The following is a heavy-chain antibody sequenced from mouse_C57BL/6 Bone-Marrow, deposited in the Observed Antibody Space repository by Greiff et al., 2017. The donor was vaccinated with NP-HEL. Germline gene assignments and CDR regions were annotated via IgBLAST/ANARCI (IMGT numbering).Heavy chain of an antibody. D-gene: IGHD1-1*01. J-gene: IGHJ2*01. CDR3: ARDRYYGSSSDD. V-gene: IGHV5-4*01. Sequence: EVKLVESGGGLVKPGGSLKLSCAASGFTFSSYAMSWVRQTPEKRLEWVATISDGGSYTYYPDNVKGRFTISRDNAKNNLYLQMSHLKSEDTAMYYCARDRYYGSSSDDWGQGTTLTVSS. CDR1: GFTFSSYA. CDR2: ISDGGSYT.